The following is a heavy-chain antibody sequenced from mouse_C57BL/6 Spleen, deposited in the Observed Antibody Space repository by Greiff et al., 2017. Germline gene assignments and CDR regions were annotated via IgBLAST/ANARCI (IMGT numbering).Heavy chain of an antibody. CDR1: GFTFSSYA. D-gene: IGHD1-1*01. J-gene: IGHJ1*03. CDR3: TREYYYGSSHWYFDV. CDR2: ISSGGDYI. Sequence: EVQVVESGEGLVKPGGSLKLSCAASGFTFSSYAMSWVRQTPEKRLEWVAYISSGGDYIYYADTVKGRFTISRDNARNTLYLQMSSLKSEDTAMYYCTREYYYGSSHWYFDVWGTGTTVTVSS. V-gene: IGHV5-9-1*02.